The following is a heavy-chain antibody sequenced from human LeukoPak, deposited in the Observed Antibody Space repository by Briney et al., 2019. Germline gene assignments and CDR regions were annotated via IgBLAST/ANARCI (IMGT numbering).Heavy chain of an antibody. V-gene: IGHV3-30-3*01. CDR2: ISYDGSNK. Sequence: PGGSLRLSCAASGFTFSSYAMHWVRQAPGKGLEWVAVISYDGSNKYYADSVKGRFTISRDNSKNTLYLQMNSLRAEDTAVYYCARDPVGTYYFDYWGQGTLVTVSS. CDR3: ARDPVGTYYFDY. D-gene: IGHD1-26*01. J-gene: IGHJ4*02. CDR1: GFTFSSYA.